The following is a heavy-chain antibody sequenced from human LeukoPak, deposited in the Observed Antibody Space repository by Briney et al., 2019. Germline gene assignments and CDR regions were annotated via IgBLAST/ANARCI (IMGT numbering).Heavy chain of an antibody. Sequence: SETLSLTCTVSGGSISTYYWSWIRQPPGQGLEWIGYIYYSGSTNYNPSLKSRVTISVETSKNQFSLNLKSVTAADTAVYYCAGGSGDYGSGIKYNSFDPWGQGTLVTVSS. CDR3: AGGSGDYGSGIKYNSFDP. CDR1: GGSISTYY. V-gene: IGHV4-59*01. D-gene: IGHD3-10*01. CDR2: IYYSGST. J-gene: IGHJ5*02.